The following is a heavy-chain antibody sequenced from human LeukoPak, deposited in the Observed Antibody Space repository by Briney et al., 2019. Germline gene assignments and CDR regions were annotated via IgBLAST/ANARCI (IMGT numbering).Heavy chain of an antibody. J-gene: IGHJ4*02. V-gene: IGHV3-23*01. Sequence: GGSLRLSCAASGFTFSSYAMNWVRQAPGKGLEWLSTISDIGGNTYYADSVKGRFTISRDNSRNTLYLQMNSLRAEDTAVYYCAKVVRGLDYWGQGTLVTVSS. CDR2: ISDIGGNT. CDR3: AKVVRGLDY. CDR1: GFTFSSYA. D-gene: IGHD1-26*01.